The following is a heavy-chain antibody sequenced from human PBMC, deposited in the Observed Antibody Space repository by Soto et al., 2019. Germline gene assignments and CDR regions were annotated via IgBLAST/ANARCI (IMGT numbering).Heavy chain of an antibody. V-gene: IGHV3-23*01. Sequence: GGSLRLSCAASGFTFSSYAMSWVRQAPGKGLEWVSAISGSGGSTYYADSVKGRFTISRDNSKNTLYLQMNSLRAEDTAVYYCAKGEIGFYDILTGYTIPYYFDYWGQGTLVTVSS. CDR3: AKGEIGFYDILTGYTIPYYFDY. CDR1: GFTFSSYA. CDR2: ISGSGGST. D-gene: IGHD3-9*01. J-gene: IGHJ4*02.